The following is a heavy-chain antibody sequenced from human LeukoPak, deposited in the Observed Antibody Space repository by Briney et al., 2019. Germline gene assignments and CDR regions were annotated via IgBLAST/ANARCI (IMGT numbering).Heavy chain of an antibody. D-gene: IGHD6-13*01. J-gene: IGHJ6*03. CDR3: ARDGSSNWYANFDSYYMDV. CDR2: ISAYNGNT. CDR1: GYTFTSYG. Sequence: ASVKVSCKASGYTFTSYGFSWVRQAPGQGLEWMGWISAYNGNTNYAQKLQGRVTMTTDTSTSTAYMELRSLRSDDTAVYYCARDGSSNWYANFDSYYMDVWGKGTTVTVSS. V-gene: IGHV1-18*01.